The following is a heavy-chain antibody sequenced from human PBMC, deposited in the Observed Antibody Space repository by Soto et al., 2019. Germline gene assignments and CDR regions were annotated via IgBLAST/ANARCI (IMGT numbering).Heavy chain of an antibody. CDR1: GFTFSSYA. CDR3: ARDPSSGWLKRYYYGMDV. Sequence: EVQLLESGGGLVQPGGSLRLSCAASGFTFSSYAMSWVRQAPGKGLEWVSYISSSSSTIYYADSVKGRFTISRDNAKNSLYLQMNSLRDEDTAVYYCARDPSSGWLKRYYYGMDVWGQGTTVTVSS. D-gene: IGHD6-19*01. V-gene: IGHV3-48*02. J-gene: IGHJ6*02. CDR2: ISSSSSTI.